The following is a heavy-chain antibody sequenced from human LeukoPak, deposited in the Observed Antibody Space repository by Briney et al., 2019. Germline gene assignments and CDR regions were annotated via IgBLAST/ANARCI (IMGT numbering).Heavy chain of an antibody. CDR3: ARSVGATHLDY. Sequence: SQTLSLTCTVSGGSISGGGYYWSWIRQHPGKGLEWIGYIYYSGSTYYNPSLKSRLTISVDTSKNQFSLNLSSVTAADTAVYYCARSVGATHLDYWGQGTLVTVSS. CDR1: GGSISGGGYY. CDR2: IYYSGST. J-gene: IGHJ4*02. V-gene: IGHV4-31*03. D-gene: IGHD1-26*01.